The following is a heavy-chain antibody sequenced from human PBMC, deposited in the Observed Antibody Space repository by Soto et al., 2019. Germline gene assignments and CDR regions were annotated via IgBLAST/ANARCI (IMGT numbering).Heavy chain of an antibody. CDR1: GFTFSTYA. V-gene: IGHV3-64*01. J-gene: IGHJ4*02. Sequence: PGGPLRLSCATSGFTFSTYAMHWVRQAPGKGLEYVSAISSNGRSTYYANSVKGRFTISRDNSKNTLYLQMDSLRAEDMAVYYCARDRCTNGVCYAPSDYWGQGTLVTVSS. CDR2: ISSNGRST. CDR3: ARDRCTNGVCYAPSDY. D-gene: IGHD2-8*01.